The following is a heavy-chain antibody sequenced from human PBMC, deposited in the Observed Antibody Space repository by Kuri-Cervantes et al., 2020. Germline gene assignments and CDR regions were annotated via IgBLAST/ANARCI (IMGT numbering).Heavy chain of an antibody. D-gene: IGHD2-2*01. CDR2: IKQDGSEK. V-gene: IGHV3-7*01. Sequence: GESLKISCAASGFTFSSYWMSWVCQAPGKGLEWVANIKQDGSEKYYVDSVKGRFTISRDNSKNTLYLQMNSLSAEDTAVYYCARDPVVPAANNYYYYGMDVWGQGTTVTVSS. CDR3: ARDPVVPAANNYYYYGMDV. J-gene: IGHJ6*02. CDR1: GFTFSSYW.